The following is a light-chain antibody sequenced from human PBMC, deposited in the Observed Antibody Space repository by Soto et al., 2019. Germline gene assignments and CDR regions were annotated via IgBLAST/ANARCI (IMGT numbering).Light chain of an antibody. CDR3: SSYTSSSTPG. Sequence: QSALTQPASVSGSPGQSITISCTGTSSDVGGYNYVSWYQQHPGKAPKLMIYDVSNRPSGVSNRFSGSKSGNTASLTISGLQAEDEADYYCSSYTSSSTPGFGTGTKVT. CDR1: SSDVGGYNY. J-gene: IGLJ1*01. CDR2: DVS. V-gene: IGLV2-14*01.